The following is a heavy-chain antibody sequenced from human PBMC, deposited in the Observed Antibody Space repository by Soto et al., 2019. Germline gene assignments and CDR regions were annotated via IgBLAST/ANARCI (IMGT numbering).Heavy chain of an antibody. CDR1: EFTFSSYG. J-gene: IGHJ5*02. Sequence: QVQLVESGGGVVQPGRSVRLSCAASEFTFSSYGMHWVRQAPGKGLEWVAVISFDGTNKYSADSVRGRFTISRDNSKNTLYLQMNSLRHEDTAVYYCAKDVGVGELWVHWFDLWGQGTLVTVSS. CDR3: AKDVGVGELWVHWFDL. CDR2: ISFDGTNK. V-gene: IGHV3-30*18. D-gene: IGHD3-10*01.